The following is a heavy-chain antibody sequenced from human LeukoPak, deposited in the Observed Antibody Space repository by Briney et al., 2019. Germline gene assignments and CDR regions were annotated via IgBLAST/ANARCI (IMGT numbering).Heavy chain of an antibody. J-gene: IGHJ4*02. CDR1: GDSISSYY. Sequence: PSETLSLTCTVSGDSISSYYWSWIRQPPGKGLEWIGFIYSSGTTNYNPSLKSRVSISVDTSKNQFSLNVSSVTAADTAVYYCARGRWNTGMVSPYYFDYWGQGTLVTVSS. V-gene: IGHV4-59*01. CDR2: IYSSGTT. CDR3: ARGRWNTGMVSPYYFDY. D-gene: IGHD5-18*01.